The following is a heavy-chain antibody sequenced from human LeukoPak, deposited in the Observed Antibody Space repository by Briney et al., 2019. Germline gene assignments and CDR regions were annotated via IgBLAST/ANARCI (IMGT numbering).Heavy chain of an antibody. D-gene: IGHD6-13*01. J-gene: IGHJ4*02. CDR2: FSYSGST. CDR3: ARRSSSGYETQEYYFDY. V-gene: IGHV4-59*12. CDR1: GGSTRSYN. Sequence: PSEPLSLTCTVAGGSTRSYNGSWIQQPPGKRQERIGNFSYSGSTNYNPSLKSRVTISVDTSKNLSSLQLSSVTAADTAVYYCARRSSSGYETQEYYFDYWGEGTLVTVSS.